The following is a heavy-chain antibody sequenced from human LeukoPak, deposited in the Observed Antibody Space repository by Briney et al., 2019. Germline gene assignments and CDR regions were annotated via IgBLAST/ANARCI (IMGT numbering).Heavy chain of an antibody. J-gene: IGHJ4*02. D-gene: IGHD6-19*01. Sequence: ASVKLSCKASGYTFTNYYIHWVRQAPGQGLEWMGIINSSGGSTNYAQKFQGRVTMTRDTSTSTVYMELSSLRSEDTAVYYCARFAVHRRLTVAGQFGLDYWGQGTLVTVSS. CDR2: INSSGGST. CDR1: GYTFTNYY. CDR3: ARFAVHRRLTVAGQFGLDY. V-gene: IGHV1-46*01.